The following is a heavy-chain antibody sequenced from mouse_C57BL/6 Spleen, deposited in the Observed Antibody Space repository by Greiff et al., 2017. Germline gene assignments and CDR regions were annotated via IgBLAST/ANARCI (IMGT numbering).Heavy chain of an antibody. D-gene: IGHD3-3*01. V-gene: IGHV1-26*01. CDR3: ASHRDAGFDY. J-gene: IGHJ2*01. CDR2: INPNNGGT. CDR1: GYTFTDYY. Sequence: EVQLQQSGPELVKPGASVKISCKASGYTFTDYYMNWVKQSHGKSLEWIGDINPNNGGTSYNQKFKGKATLTVDKSSSTAYMELRSLTSEDSAVYYCASHRDAGFDYWGQGTTLTVSS.